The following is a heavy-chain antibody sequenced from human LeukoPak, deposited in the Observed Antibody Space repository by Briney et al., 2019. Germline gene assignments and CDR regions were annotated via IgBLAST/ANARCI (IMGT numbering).Heavy chain of an antibody. D-gene: IGHD6-6*01. CDR3: ARANRRHREYSSRNYYYYYMDV. CDR1: GFTFSSYG. CDR2: IWYDGSNK. J-gene: IGHJ6*03. Sequence: GGSLRLSCAASGFTFSSYGMHWVRQAPDKGLEWVAVIWYDGSNKYYADSVKGRFTISRDNSKNTLYLQMNSLRAEDTAVYYCARANRRHREYSSRNYYYYYMDVWGKGTTVTVSS. V-gene: IGHV3-33*01.